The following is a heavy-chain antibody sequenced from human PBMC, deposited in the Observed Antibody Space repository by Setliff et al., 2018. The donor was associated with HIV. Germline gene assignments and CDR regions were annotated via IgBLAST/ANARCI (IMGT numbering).Heavy chain of an antibody. V-gene: IGHV5-51*01. Sequence: GASLKISYTGSGYSLTSYWLGWVRLMPGKGLEWMGIIYPDESDTRYSTSFHGQVTISAVNAISTAYLQWSSLTASDTAIYYCARSDSSGYYYYMDVWGKGTTVTVSS. CDR3: ARSDSSGYYYYMDV. D-gene: IGHD3-22*01. CDR1: GYSLTSYW. CDR2: IYPDESDT. J-gene: IGHJ6*03.